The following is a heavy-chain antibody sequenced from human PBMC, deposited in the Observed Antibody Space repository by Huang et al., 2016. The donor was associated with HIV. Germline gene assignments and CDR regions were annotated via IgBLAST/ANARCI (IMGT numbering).Heavy chain of an antibody. D-gene: IGHD3-10*01. CDR2: ISWNIGDI. J-gene: IGHJ4*02. V-gene: IGHV3-9*01. Sequence: EVQVVESGGGLVQPGRSLRLSCVASGFNFNNYAMHWVRQPPGKGLAWVSGISWNIGDIGYGESVKGRFTIARDNAKNSLYLQMNRLRPEDTALYYCAKGLGGSYYYYLDQWGQGTLVTVSS. CDR3: AKGLGGSYYYYLDQ. CDR1: GFNFNNYA.